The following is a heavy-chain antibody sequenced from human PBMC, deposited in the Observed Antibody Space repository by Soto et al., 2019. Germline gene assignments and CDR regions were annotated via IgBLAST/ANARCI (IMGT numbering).Heavy chain of an antibody. CDR3: AMYAADDRCFEA. D-gene: IGHD2-8*01. CDR2: NHSGGAT. CDR1: GGPPSTVDHW. V-gene: IGHV4-30-4*01. Sequence: SETLSLTCTVSGGPPSTVDHWCTWIRQPPGKGMEWLGYNHSGGATNVNPSLKSRLTLSLDMSTSQFSLNVKSVTPADTAVYFCAMYAADDRCFEAWGQGILVTVSS. J-gene: IGHJ5*02.